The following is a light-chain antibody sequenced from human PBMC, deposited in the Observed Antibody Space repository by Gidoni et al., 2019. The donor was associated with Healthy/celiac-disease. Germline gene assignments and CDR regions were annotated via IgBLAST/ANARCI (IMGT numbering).Light chain of an antibody. J-gene: IGKJ2*01. CDR3: QQYNSYSPYT. CDR2: KAS. V-gene: IGKV1-5*03. CDR1: QSISSW. Sequence: DIQMTQSPSTLSASVGDRVTITCRASQSISSWLAWYQQKPRKSPKLLIYKASSLESGVPSRCSGSGSGTEFTLTISSLQPDDFATYYCQQYNSYSPYTFGQGTKLEIK.